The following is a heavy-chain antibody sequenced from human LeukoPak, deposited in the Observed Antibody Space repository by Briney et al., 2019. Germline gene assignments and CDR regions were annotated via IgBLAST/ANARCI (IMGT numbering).Heavy chain of an antibody. CDR2: IYPGDSDT. CDR1: GYSFTSYW. CDR3: VRRGGSYSPYAFDI. J-gene: IGHJ3*02. D-gene: IGHD1-26*01. V-gene: IGHV5-51*01. Sequence: GEPLKISCKGSGYSFTSYWIGWVRPMPGKVLEWMGIIYPGDSDTRYSPSFQGQVTISADKSISTAYLQWSSLKASDTAMYYCVRRGGSYSPYAFDIWGQGTMVTVSS.